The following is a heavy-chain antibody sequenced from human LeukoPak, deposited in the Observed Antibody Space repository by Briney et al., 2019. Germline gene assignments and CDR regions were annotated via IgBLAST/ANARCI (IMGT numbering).Heavy chain of an antibody. D-gene: IGHD3-16*01. V-gene: IGHV3-23*01. CDR1: GFTFSSYA. CDR3: ARADLRGGRYP. J-gene: IGHJ5*02. Sequence: GSLRLSCAASGFTFSSYAMSWVRQAPGKGLEWVSAISGSGGSTYYADSVKGRFTISRDNSKNTLYLQMNILRAEDTAVYYCARADLRGGRYPWGQGTLVTVSS. CDR2: ISGSGGST.